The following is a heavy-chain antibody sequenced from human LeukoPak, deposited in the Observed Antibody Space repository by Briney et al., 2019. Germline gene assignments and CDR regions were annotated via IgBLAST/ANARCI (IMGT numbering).Heavy chain of an antibody. CDR3: ARGLVLVPIYNWFDP. D-gene: IGHD6-13*01. CDR2: ISYDGSNK. V-gene: IGHV3-30-3*01. J-gene: IGHJ5*02. Sequence: GGSLRLSRAASGFTFSSYAMHWVRQAPGKGLEWVAVISYDGSNKYYADSVKGRFTISRDNSKNTLYLRMNSLRAEDTAVYYCARGLVLVPIYNWFDPWGQGTLVTVSS. CDR1: GFTFSSYA.